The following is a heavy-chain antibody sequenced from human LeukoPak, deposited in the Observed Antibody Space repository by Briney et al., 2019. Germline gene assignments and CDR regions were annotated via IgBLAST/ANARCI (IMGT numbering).Heavy chain of an antibody. CDR3: AKDSGARSSGWYLDAFDI. CDR2: ISSSSTYL. CDR1: GFAFSSYT. Sequence: GGSLRLSCTASGFAFSSYTMNWVRQAPGKGLEWVSSISSSSTYLYYADSVKGRFTISRDNSKNTLYLQMNSLRAEDTAVYYCAKDSGARSSGWYLDAFDIWGQGTMVTVSS. D-gene: IGHD6-19*01. V-gene: IGHV3-21*04. J-gene: IGHJ3*02.